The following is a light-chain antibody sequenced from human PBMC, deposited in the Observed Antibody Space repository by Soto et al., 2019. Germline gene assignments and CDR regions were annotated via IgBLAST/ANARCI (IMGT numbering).Light chain of an antibody. CDR2: GSS. Sequence: EVVLTQSPGTLSLSPGERATLSCRASQSVSSSYLAWYQQKPGQAPRLLIFGSSGRATGIPDRFSGSGSGTDFTLTISRLEPEDFAVYYCHQYGSSPLFTFGPGTKVEIK. J-gene: IGKJ3*01. V-gene: IGKV3-20*01. CDR3: HQYGSSPLFT. CDR1: QSVSSSY.